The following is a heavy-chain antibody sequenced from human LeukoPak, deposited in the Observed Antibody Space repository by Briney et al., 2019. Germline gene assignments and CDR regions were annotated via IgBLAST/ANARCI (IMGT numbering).Heavy chain of an antibody. CDR3: AREGEWELPRSKSDY. CDR2: ISSSSSTI. J-gene: IGHJ4*02. V-gene: IGHV3-48*01. D-gene: IGHD1-26*01. Sequence: PGGSLRLSCAASGFTFSSYSTNWVRQAPGKGLEWVSYISSSSSTIYYADSVKGRFTISRDNAKNSLYLQMNSLRAEDTAVYYCAREGEWELPRSKSDYWGQGTLVTVSS. CDR1: GFTFSSYS.